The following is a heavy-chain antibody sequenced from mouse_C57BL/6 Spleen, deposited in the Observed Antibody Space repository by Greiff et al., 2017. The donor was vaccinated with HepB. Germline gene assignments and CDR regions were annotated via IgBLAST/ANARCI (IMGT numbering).Heavy chain of an antibody. V-gene: IGHV1-26*01. CDR2: INPNNGGT. Sequence: EVQLQQSGPELVKPGASVKISCKASGYTFTDYYMNWVKQSHGKSLEWIGDINPNNGGTSYNQKFKGKATLTVDKSSSTAYMELSSLTSEDSAVYYCARAYYSNAWFAYWGQGTLVTVSA. CDR3: ARAYYSNAWFAY. J-gene: IGHJ3*01. D-gene: IGHD2-5*01. CDR1: GYTFTDYY.